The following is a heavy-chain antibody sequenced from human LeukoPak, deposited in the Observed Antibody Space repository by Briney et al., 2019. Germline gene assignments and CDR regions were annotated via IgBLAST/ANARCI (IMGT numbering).Heavy chain of an antibody. Sequence: PGGSLRLSCAASGFTFSSHAMAWVRQAPGKGLEWVSAIGGSSGSTYYADSVEGRFTISRDNSKNTVYLQMNYLRADDTAVYYCAGDPGVVAFHYLDFWGQGTLVTVSS. CDR1: GFTFSSHA. D-gene: IGHD3-3*01. CDR3: AGDPGVVAFHYLDF. V-gene: IGHV3-23*01. CDR2: IGGSSGST. J-gene: IGHJ4*02.